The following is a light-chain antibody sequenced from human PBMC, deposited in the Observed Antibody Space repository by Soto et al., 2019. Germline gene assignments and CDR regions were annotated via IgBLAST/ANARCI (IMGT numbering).Light chain of an antibody. V-gene: IGLV2-14*01. Sequence: QSALTQPASVSGSPGQSITISCTGTSSDVGGYNYVSWYQQHPGKAPKLMIYDVSNRPSGVSNRFSGSKSGNTASLTISGLQAEDEADDYCSRYTIITRVFGTGSKRTVL. CDR1: SSDVGGYNY. CDR3: SRYTIITRV. J-gene: IGLJ1*01. CDR2: DVS.